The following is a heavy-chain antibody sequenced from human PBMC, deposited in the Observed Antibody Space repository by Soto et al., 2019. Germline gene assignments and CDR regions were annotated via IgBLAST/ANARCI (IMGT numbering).Heavy chain of an antibody. V-gene: IGHV3-21*01. D-gene: IGHD5-12*01. J-gene: IGHJ4*02. CDR3: AKNIVATINLVDY. Sequence: PGGSLRLSCAASGFTFSSYSMNWVRQAPGKGLEWVSSISSSSSYIYYADSVKGRFTISRDNAKNSLYLQMNSLRAEDTAVYYCAKNIVATINLVDYWGQGTLVTVSS. CDR1: GFTFSSYS. CDR2: ISSSSSYI.